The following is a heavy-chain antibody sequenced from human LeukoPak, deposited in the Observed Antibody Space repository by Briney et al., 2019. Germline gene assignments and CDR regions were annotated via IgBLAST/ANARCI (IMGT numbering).Heavy chain of an antibody. CDR3: ARHRTLYYDSSGRRGGHFDY. V-gene: IGHV4-39*01. J-gene: IGHJ4*02. CDR1: GFTFSTYV. CDR2: IYYSGST. Sequence: GSLRLSCAASGFTFSTYVMSWVRQPPGKGLEWIGSIYYSGSTYYNPSLKSRVTISVDTSKNQFSLKLSSVTAADTAVYYCARHRTLYYDSSGRRGGHFDYWGQGTLVTVSS. D-gene: IGHD3-22*01.